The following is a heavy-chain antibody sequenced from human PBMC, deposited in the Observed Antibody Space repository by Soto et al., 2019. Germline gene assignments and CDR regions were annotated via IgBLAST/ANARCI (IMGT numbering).Heavy chain of an antibody. CDR1: GGSISSYY. CDR2: IYYSGST. J-gene: IGHJ4*02. D-gene: IGHD2-15*01. Sequence: SETLSLTCTVSGGSISSYYWSWIRQPPGKGLEWIGYIYYSGSTNYNPSLKSRVTISVDTSKNQFSLKLSSVTAADTAVYYCAREGYCSGGSCYSGTDYWGQGTLVTVSS. V-gene: IGHV4-59*01. CDR3: AREGYCSGGSCYSGTDY.